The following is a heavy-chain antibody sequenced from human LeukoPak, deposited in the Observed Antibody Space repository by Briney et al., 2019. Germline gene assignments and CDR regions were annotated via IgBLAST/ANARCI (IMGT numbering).Heavy chain of an antibody. J-gene: IGHJ3*02. V-gene: IGHV3-21*01. CDR3: ARPTSTDAFDI. CDR1: GFTFSSYS. Sequence: GGSLRLSWAASGFTFSSYSMNWVRQAPGKGLEWVSYISSSSSYIHYADSEKGRLNISRDNAKNSLYLQMNSLRAEDTAVYYCARPTSTDAFDIWGQGTMVTVSS. CDR2: ISSSSSYI.